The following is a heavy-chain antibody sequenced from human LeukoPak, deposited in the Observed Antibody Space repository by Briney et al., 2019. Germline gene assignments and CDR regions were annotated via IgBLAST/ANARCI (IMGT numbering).Heavy chain of an antibody. CDR3: ASFGVYDILTGVDRHYYGMDV. V-gene: IGHV1-18*01. CDR2: ISACNGNT. CDR1: GYTFTSYG. Sequence: ASVKVSCKASGYTFTSYGISWVRQAPGQGLEWMGWISACNGNTNYAQKLQGRVTMTTDTSTSTAYMELRSLRSDDTAVYYCASFGVYDILTGVDRHYYGMDVWGQGTTVTVSS. J-gene: IGHJ6*02. D-gene: IGHD3-9*01.